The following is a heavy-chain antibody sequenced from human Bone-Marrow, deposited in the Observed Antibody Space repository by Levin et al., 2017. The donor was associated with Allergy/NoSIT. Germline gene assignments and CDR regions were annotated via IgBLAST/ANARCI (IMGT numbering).Heavy chain of an antibody. CDR1: GYTFTSYG. CDR3: ARGRGDWLLREYYFDY. D-gene: IGHD3-9*01. V-gene: IGHV1-18*01. CDR2: ISAYNGNT. Sequence: GESLKISCKASGYTFTSYGISWVRQAPGQGLEWMGWISAYNGNTNYAQKLQGRVTMTTDTSTSTAYMELRSLRSDDTAVYYCARGRGDWLLREYYFDYWGQGTLVTVSS. J-gene: IGHJ4*02.